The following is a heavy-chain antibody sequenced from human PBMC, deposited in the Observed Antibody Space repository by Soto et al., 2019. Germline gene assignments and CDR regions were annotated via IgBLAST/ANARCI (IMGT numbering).Heavy chain of an antibody. CDR2: MNPNSGNT. V-gene: IGHV1-8*01. J-gene: IGHJ4*02. D-gene: IGHD6-6*01. CDR3: ARESFQVDSSSFFLGY. CDR1: GYTFTSYD. Sequence: ASVKVSCKASGYTFTSYDINWVRQATGQGLEWMGWMNPNSGNTGYAQKFQGRVTITRDTSASTAYMELSSLRSEDTAVYYCARESFQVDSSSFFLGYWGRGTLVTVSS.